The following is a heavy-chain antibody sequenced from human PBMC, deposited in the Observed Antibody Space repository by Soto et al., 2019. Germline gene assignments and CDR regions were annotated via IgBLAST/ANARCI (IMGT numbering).Heavy chain of an antibody. D-gene: IGHD5-18*01. Sequence: GGSLRLSCAVSGFTFSDYYMSWIRQAPGKGLEWVSYISSSSSYTNYADSVKGRFTISRDNAKNSLYLQMNSLRAEDTAVYYCARDSGYSYGYYYYYGMDVWGQGTTVTVSS. CDR1: GFTFSDYY. CDR2: ISSSSSYT. J-gene: IGHJ6*02. CDR3: ARDSGYSYGYYYYYGMDV. V-gene: IGHV3-11*06.